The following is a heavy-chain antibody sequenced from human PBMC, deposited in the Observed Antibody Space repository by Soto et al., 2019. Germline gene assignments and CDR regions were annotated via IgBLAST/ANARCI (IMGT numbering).Heavy chain of an antibody. CDR2: IIPIFGTA. J-gene: IGHJ6*02. V-gene: IGHV1-69*01. Sequence: QVQLVQSGAEVKKPGSSVKVSCKASGGTFSSYAISWVRQAPGQGLEWMGGIIPIFGTANYAQKFQGRVTITADESTSTAYMELSSLRSEDTAVYYCARASSSYYYDSSGYYSYYYYGMDVWVQGTTVTVSS. CDR1: GGTFSSYA. CDR3: ARASSSYYYDSSGYYSYYYYGMDV. D-gene: IGHD3-22*01.